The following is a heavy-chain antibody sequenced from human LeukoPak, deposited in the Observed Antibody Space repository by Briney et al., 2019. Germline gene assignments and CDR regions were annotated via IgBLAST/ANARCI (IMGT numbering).Heavy chain of an antibody. D-gene: IGHD1-26*01. CDR3: ATASEWELSFYAFDI. V-gene: IGHV1-24*01. Sequence: GAPVKVSCKVSGYTLTELSMHWVRQAPGKGLEWMGGFDPEDGETIYAQKFQGRVTMTEDTSTDTAYMELSSLRSEDTAVYYCATASEWELSFYAFDIWGQGTMVTVSS. CDR2: FDPEDGET. CDR1: GYTLTELS. J-gene: IGHJ3*02.